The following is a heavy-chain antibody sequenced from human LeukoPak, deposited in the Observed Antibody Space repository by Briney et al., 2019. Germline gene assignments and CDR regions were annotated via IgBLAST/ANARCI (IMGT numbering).Heavy chain of an antibody. CDR3: TKEPIPVAGGYYFDY. D-gene: IGHD6-19*01. J-gene: IGHJ4*02. V-gene: IGHV3-30*18. CDR1: GFTFSSYG. CDR2: ISYAGSTE. Sequence: GGSLRLSCAASGFTFSSYGLHWVRQAPGKGLEWVAVISYAGSTEYYADSVKGRFTISRDNSKNTLYLQINSLRAEDTAVYYCTKEPIPVAGGYYFDYWGQGTLVTVSS.